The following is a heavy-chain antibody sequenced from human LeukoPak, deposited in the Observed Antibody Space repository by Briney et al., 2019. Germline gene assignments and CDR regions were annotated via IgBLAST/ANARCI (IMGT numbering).Heavy chain of an antibody. V-gene: IGHV4-4*07. CDR2: ISTSGSP. D-gene: IGHD3-16*02. CDR1: GDSISNYY. CDR3: ARSLFGGVVVYDY. Sequence: SETLSLTCTVSGDSISNYYRNWVRQPAGKRLEWVGRISTSGSPNYNPSLKRRITMSLNTSKNQFSLKLNSVTAADTAVYSCARSLFGGVVVYDYWGLGTLVTVSS. J-gene: IGHJ4*02.